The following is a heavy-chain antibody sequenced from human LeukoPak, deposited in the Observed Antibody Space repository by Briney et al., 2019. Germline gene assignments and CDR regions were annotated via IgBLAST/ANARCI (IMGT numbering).Heavy chain of an antibody. V-gene: IGHV1-46*03. J-gene: IGHJ5*02. CDR3: ARAATVTDNWFDP. D-gene: IGHD4-17*01. CDR1: GGTFSSYA. CDR2: INPSGGST. Sequence: GSSVKVSCKASGGTFSSYAISWVRQAPGQGLERMGIINPSGGSTSYAQKFQGRVTMTRDTSTSTVYMELSSLRSEDTAVYYCARAATVTDNWFDPWGQGTLVTVSS.